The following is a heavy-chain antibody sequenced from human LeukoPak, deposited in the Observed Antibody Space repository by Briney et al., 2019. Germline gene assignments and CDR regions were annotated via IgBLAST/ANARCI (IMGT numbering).Heavy chain of an antibody. CDR3: APSARSGRTPGWFDP. CDR1: GYTFTGYY. V-gene: IGHV1-69*13. J-gene: IGHJ5*02. D-gene: IGHD6-19*01. Sequence: ASVKVSCKASGYTFTGYYMHWVRQAPGQGLEWMGGIIPIFGTANYAQKFQGRVTITADESTSTAYMELSSLRSEDTAVYYCAPSARSGRTPGWFDPWGQGTLVTVSS. CDR2: IIPIFGTA.